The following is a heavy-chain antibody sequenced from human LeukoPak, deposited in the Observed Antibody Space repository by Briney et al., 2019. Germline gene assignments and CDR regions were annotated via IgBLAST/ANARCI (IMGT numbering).Heavy chain of an antibody. D-gene: IGHD3-9*01. V-gene: IGHV4-34*01. CDR2: INHSGST. J-gene: IGHJ5*02. Sequence: SETLSLTCTVSGGSISSYYWSWIRQPPGKGLEWIGEINHSGSTNYNPSLKSRVTIPVDTSKNQFSLKLSSVTAADTAVYYCARHAIRYFDWLPAGFDPWGQGTLVTVSS. CDR3: ARHAIRYFDWLPAGFDP. CDR1: GGSISSYY.